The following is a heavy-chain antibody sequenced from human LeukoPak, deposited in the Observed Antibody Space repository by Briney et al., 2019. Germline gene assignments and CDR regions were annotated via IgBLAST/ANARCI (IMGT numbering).Heavy chain of an antibody. V-gene: IGHV3-13*01. CDR3: ARSSMVRGDYGMDV. D-gene: IGHD3-10*01. CDR1: GFTFSSYD. CDR2: IGTAGDT. J-gene: IGHJ6*02. Sequence: AGGSLRLSCAASGFTFSSYDMHWVRQATGKGLEWASAIGTAGDTYYPGSVKGRFTISRENAKNSLYLQMNSLRAGDTAVYYCARSSMVRGDYGMDVWGQGTTVTVSS.